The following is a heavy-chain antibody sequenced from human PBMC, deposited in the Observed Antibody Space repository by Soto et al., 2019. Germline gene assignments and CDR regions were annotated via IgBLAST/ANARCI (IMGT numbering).Heavy chain of an antibody. CDR3: ARVPGL. V-gene: IGHV4-30-2*01. D-gene: IGHD3-10*01. Sequence: QLQLQESGSGLVKPSQTLSLTCAVSGGSISSGGYSWSWIRQPPGKGLEWIGYIYHSGSTYYNPSPXCXXTISVDMSKNHFSLKLSSVTAAATAVYYCARVPGLWRRGPLVTIST. CDR1: GGSISSGGYS. J-gene: IGHJ2*01. CDR2: IYHSGST.